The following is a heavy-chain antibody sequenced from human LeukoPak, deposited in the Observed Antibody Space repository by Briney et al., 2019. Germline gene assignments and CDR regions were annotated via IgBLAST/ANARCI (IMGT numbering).Heavy chain of an antibody. J-gene: IGHJ6*03. CDR2: ISSGGRTM. D-gene: IGHD4-23*01. V-gene: IGHV3-11*04. CDR3: ARGLDYGGSNFNYYYYMDV. CDR1: GFTFSDYY. Sequence: PGGSLRLSCAASGFTFSDYYMTWIRQAPGKGLEWISYISSGGRTMYYTDSVKGRFTISRDNAKNSLYLQMNSLRAEDTAVYYCARGLDYGGSNFNYYYYMDVWGKGTTVTVSS.